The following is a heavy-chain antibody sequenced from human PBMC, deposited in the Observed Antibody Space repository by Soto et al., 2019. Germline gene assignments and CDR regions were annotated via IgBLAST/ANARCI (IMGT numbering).Heavy chain of an antibody. D-gene: IGHD6-19*01. CDR1: GYIFSDYY. V-gene: IGHV1-2*02. Sequence: GASVKVSCKASGYIFSDYYMHWVRKAPGQGLECMGWINPNSGDTIYAQKFQGRVTVTGDPSISTAYMELSRLTSDDTAVYYCVRGRAVAGINDEAFDLWGQGTMVTVSS. CDR3: VRGRAVAGINDEAFDL. CDR2: INPNSGDT. J-gene: IGHJ3*01.